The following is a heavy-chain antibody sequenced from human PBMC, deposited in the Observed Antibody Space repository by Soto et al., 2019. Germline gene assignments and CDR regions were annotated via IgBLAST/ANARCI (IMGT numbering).Heavy chain of an antibody. Sequence: QVQLVESGGGLVKPGGSLRLSCAASGFTFSDYYMTWIRQAPGKGLEWVSSISSSGSTIYYADSVKGRFTISRDNAKNSMFGQKNSLRAEDTAVYYCARGLSYGDYEDYWGQGTLVTVSS. D-gene: IGHD4-17*01. CDR3: ARGLSYGDYEDY. CDR2: ISSSGSTI. V-gene: IGHV3-11*01. J-gene: IGHJ4*02. CDR1: GFTFSDYY.